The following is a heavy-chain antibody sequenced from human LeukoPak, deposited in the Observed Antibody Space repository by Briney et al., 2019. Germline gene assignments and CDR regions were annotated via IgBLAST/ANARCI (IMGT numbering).Heavy chain of an antibody. Sequence: GGSLRLSCAASGFTFDDYAMHWVRQAPGKGLEWVSSVTGRGDSTYYADSVRGRFTISRDNSKNTLYLLMNSLRVEDTAIYHCARDGGSYLQPTDYWGQGTLVAVSS. CDR2: VTGRGDST. J-gene: IGHJ4*02. CDR1: GFTFDDYA. CDR3: ARDGGSYLQPTDY. D-gene: IGHD1-26*01. V-gene: IGHV3-23*01.